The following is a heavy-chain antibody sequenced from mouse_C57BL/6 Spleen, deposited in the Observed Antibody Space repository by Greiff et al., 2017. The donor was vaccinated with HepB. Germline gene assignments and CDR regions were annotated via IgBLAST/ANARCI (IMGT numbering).Heavy chain of an antibody. CDR1: GYTFTSYW. D-gene: IGHD1-1*01. V-gene: IGHV1-72*01. CDR2: IDPNSGGT. Sequence: QVHVKQSGAELVKPGASVKLSCKASGYTFTSYWMHWVKQRPGRGLEWIGRIDPNSGGTKYNEKFKSKATLTVDKPSSTAYMQLSSLTSEDSAVYYCARGVTTVVTYYYAMDYWGQGTSVTVSS. CDR3: ARGVTTVVTYYYAMDY. J-gene: IGHJ4*01.